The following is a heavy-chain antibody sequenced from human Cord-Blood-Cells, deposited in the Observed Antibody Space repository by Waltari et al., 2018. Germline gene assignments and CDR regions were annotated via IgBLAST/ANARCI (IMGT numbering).Heavy chain of an antibody. Sequence: EVQLVESGGGLVQPGGSLRLSCAASGFTFSSYSMNWVRQAPGKGLEWVSYISSSSSTIYYADSVKGRFTISSDNAKNSLYLQMNSLRDEDTAVYYCASQHRAHSGSYYFDYWGQGTLVTVSS. D-gene: IGHD1-26*01. CDR2: ISSSSSTI. J-gene: IGHJ4*02. CDR1: GFTFSSYS. CDR3: ASQHRAHSGSYYFDY. V-gene: IGHV3-48*02.